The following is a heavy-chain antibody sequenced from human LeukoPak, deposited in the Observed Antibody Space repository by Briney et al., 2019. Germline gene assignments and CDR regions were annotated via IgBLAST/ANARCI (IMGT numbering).Heavy chain of an antibody. V-gene: IGHV4-59*01. Sequence: KASETLSLTCTVSGGFISRYYWTWLRQSPGKGLDWIGYTYHSGSTNYNPSLKSRVAISVHTSENQFSLKLSFVTAADTAVYYCARWDVHFQLWGQGTLVTVSS. D-gene: IGHD1-26*01. J-gene: IGHJ1*01. CDR2: TYHSGST. CDR3: ARWDVHFQL. CDR1: GGFISRYY.